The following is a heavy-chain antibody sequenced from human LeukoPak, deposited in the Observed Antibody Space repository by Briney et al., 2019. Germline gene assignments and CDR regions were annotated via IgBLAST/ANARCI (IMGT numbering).Heavy chain of an antibody. CDR2: VYQSGTA. V-gene: IGHV4-30-4*01. CDR1: GGSIDSGYFY. CDR3: ARETVPHYCDY. J-gene: IGHJ4*02. D-gene: IGHD1-1*01. Sequence: SETLSLTCSVSGGSIDSGYFYWSWIRQPPGEGLEWIGHVYQSGTAYYNPSLKTRVNISVDTSRNQFSLNLNSVTAADTAVYYCARETVPHYCDYWGQGTLVTVSS.